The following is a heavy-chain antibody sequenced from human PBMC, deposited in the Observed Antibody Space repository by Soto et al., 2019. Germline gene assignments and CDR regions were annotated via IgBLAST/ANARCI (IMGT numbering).Heavy chain of an antibody. CDR1: GDSLISGSYY. CDR2: IYYSGST. V-gene: IGHV4-61*01. D-gene: IGHD3-10*01. J-gene: IGHJ6*02. CDR3: ARVGITGSGSYYFERSNYYYYVDV. Sequence: SETLSLTCTVSGDSLISGSYYWTWIRQPPGKGLEWIGYIYYSGSTNYNPSLMSRVTISIYTSKNQFSLNLSSVTAADTAVYFCARVGITGSGSYYFERSNYYYYVDVWGQGTTVTVSS.